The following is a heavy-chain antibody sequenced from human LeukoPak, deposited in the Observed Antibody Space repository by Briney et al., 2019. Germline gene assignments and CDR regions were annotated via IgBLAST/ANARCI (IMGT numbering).Heavy chain of an antibody. CDR3: AKTRAAISRSEYFQH. CDR2: INNDGSGT. D-gene: IGHD2-2*01. CDR1: GFTFSSYW. V-gene: IGHV3-74*01. J-gene: IGHJ1*01. Sequence: GGSLRLSCAASGFTFSSYWMHWVRQAPGKGPVWASRINNDGSGTTYADSVKGRFTISRDDAKNTLYLQMNSLRAEDTAVYYCAKTRAAISRSEYFQHWGQGTLVTVSS.